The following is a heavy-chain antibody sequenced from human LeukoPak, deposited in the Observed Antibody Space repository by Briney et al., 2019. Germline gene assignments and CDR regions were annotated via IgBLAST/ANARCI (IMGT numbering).Heavy chain of an antibody. Sequence: PSETLSLTCSVSGGSMSSPSFYWAWIRQPPGKGLEWIGNIYYSGSTYHNPSLQSRVTISVDTSKNQFSLKLTSVTAADKAVYYCASMSRGVILGPNYYSYYMDVWGKGPRSSSP. CDR1: GGSMSSPSFY. CDR3: ASMSRGVILGPNYYSYYMDV. J-gene: IGHJ6*03. V-gene: IGHV4-39*01. CDR2: IYYSGST. D-gene: IGHD3-10*01.